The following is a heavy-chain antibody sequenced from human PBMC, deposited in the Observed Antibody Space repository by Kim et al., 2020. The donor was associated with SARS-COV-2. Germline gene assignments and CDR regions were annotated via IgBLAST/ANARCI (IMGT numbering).Heavy chain of an antibody. Sequence: RCTKSRDNAKNTCYLQMNSLRAEDTAVYYCVRGHRFDNSGYPDYWGQGTLVTVSS. CDR3: VRGHRFDNSGYPDY. V-gene: IGHV3-74*01. J-gene: IGHJ4*01. D-gene: IGHD3-22*01.